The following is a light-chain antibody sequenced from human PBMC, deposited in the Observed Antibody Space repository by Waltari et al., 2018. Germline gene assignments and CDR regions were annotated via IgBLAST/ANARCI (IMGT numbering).Light chain of an antibody. V-gene: IGKV4-1*01. CDR1: QSVLYTPNNKNY. CDR3: QQYFTSPSLT. CDR2: WAS. J-gene: IGKJ4*01. Sequence: DIVMTQSPDTLTVSLGERATINCKTSQSVLYTPNNKNYLGWDQQKPGQPPKLLIYWASTRDSGVPDRFIGGGSGTDFTLTINSLQAEDVAVYYCQQYFTSPSLTFGGGTKVEI.